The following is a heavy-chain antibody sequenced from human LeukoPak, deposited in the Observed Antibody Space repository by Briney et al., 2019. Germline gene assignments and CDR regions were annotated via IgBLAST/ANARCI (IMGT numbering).Heavy chain of an antibody. Sequence: GGSLRLSCAASGFTFSSYDMSWVRQAPGKGLEWVSVISGRGGSTYYADSVKGRFTISRDNSKNTLYLQMNSLRAEDTAVYYCARRRDSGSLQHFDYWGQGTLVTVSS. J-gene: IGHJ4*02. D-gene: IGHD1-26*01. V-gene: IGHV3-23*01. CDR3: ARRRDSGSLQHFDY. CDR2: ISGRGGST. CDR1: GFTFSSYD.